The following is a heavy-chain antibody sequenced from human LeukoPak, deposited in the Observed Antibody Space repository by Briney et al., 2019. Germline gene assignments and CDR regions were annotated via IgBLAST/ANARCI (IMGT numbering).Heavy chain of an antibody. CDR2: INHSGST. V-gene: IGHV4-34*01. Sequence: SETLSLTCAVYGGSFSGYYWSWIRQPPGKGLEWIGEINHSGSTNYNPSLKSRVTISVDTSKNQFSLKLSSVTAADTAVYYCAGYRNDCGFFDYWGQGTLVTVSS. CDR1: GGSFSGYY. CDR3: AGYRNDCGFFDY. J-gene: IGHJ4*02. D-gene: IGHD2-21*02.